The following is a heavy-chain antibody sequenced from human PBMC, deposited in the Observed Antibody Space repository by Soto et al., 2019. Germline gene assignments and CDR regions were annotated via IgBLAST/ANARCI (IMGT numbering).Heavy chain of an antibody. CDR3: ARGMTTMVRGVQIPGVTGYYYYMDV. CDR2: MYYSGST. CDR1: GGSISSGGYY. V-gene: IGHV4-31*03. Sequence: SETLSLTCTVSGGSISSGGYYWSWIRQHPGKGLEWIGFMYYSGSTYYNPSLKSRVSISVDTSKNQFSLKLSSVTAADTAVYHCARGMTTMVRGVQIPGVTGYYYYMDVWGKGTTVTVSS. J-gene: IGHJ6*03. D-gene: IGHD3-10*01.